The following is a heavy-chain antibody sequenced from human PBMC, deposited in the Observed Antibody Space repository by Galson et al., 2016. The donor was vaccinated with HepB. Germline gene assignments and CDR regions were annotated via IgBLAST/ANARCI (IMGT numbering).Heavy chain of an antibody. V-gene: IGHV3-23*01. D-gene: IGHD6-19*01. J-gene: IGHJ4*02. CDR3: AKDMDSAWYIYY. CDR1: GFAFSNYA. Sequence: SLRLSCAASGFAFSNYAMTWVRQIPGRRLEWVSSISGSHGKTYYADSVKGRFTISWAKSERTLYLQMDTLRAEDTAIYYCAKDMDSAWYIYYWGQGTLVTVSS. CDR2: ISGSHGKT.